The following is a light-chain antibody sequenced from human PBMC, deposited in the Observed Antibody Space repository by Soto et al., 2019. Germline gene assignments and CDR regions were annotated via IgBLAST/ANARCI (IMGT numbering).Light chain of an antibody. CDR1: QNINYW. CDR2: DVS. Sequence: DIQMTQSPATVSASVGDRVTITCRSSQNINYWLAWYQQRPGSAPKLLIYDVSTLQSGVPSRFSGSHSGTDFTLTISPLQPDDFATYYCQHYAFDSQTFGQGTKV. CDR3: QHYAFDSQT. V-gene: IGKV1-5*01. J-gene: IGKJ1*01.